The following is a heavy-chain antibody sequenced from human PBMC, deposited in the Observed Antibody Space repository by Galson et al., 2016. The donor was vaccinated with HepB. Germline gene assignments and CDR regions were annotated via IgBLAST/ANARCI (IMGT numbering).Heavy chain of an antibody. CDR2: IYHTGTT. J-gene: IGHJ5*02. CDR3: ARASIVPGARMVFDP. V-gene: IGHV4-4*01. D-gene: IGHD2-2*01. CDR1: GASINDSNW. Sequence: TLSLTCAVSGASINDSNWWTWVRQVPGRGLEWIGEIYHTGTTNNNPFLNSPFTLSIDKSTNQFSLNLTSVTAADTAVYFCARASIVPGARMVFDPWGQGILVTVSS.